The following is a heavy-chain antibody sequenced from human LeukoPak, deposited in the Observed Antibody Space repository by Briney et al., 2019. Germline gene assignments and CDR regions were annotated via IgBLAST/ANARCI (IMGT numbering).Heavy chain of an antibody. D-gene: IGHD5-18*01. CDR3: ARTTEGGYSYGYFYYYYMDV. V-gene: IGHV4-59*01. Sequence: SETLSLTCTVSGGSISTYYWSWIRQPPGKGLEWIGYIYYSGSTNYNPSLKSRVTISVDTSKNQFSLKLSSVTAADTAVYYCARTTEGGYSYGYFYYYYMDVWGKGTTVTISS. CDR2: IYYSGST. CDR1: GGSISTYY. J-gene: IGHJ6*03.